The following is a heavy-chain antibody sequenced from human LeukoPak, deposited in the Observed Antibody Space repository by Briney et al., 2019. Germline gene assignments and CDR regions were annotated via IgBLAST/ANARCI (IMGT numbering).Heavy chain of an antibody. CDR1: GFTFSSYA. D-gene: IGHD6-13*01. V-gene: IGHV3-23*01. Sequence: GGSLRLSCAASGFTFSSYAMSWVRQAPGKGLEWVSAISGSGGSTYYADSVKGRFTISGDNSKNTLYLQMNSLRAEDTAVYYCAKDGGSSWYYFDYWGQGTLVTVSS. J-gene: IGHJ4*02. CDR2: ISGSGGST. CDR3: AKDGGSSWYYFDY.